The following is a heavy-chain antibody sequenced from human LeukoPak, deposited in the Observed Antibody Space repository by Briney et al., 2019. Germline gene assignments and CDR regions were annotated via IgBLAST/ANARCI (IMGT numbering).Heavy chain of an antibody. CDR1: GFTFSNYA. Sequence: GRSLRLSCAAFGFTFSNYAMSWVRQAPGEGLQLVSGTSGGDGDANTSYVGSVKAWFTISRDNSRNTLYMQINSLRAEDTAVYYCAKVGPGAARDYWGQGTLVTVSS. CDR2: TSGGDGDANT. V-gene: IGHV3-23*01. D-gene: IGHD5-18*01. J-gene: IGHJ4*02. CDR3: AKVGPGAARDY.